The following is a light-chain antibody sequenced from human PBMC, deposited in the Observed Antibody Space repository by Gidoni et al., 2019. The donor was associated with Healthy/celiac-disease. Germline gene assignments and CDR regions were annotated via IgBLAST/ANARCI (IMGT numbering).Light chain of an antibody. J-gene: IGLJ2*01. CDR2: DVS. CDR3: SSYTSSSTLV. CDR1: SSDVGGYNY. Sequence: QSALTQPASVSGSPGQSITISCTATSSDVGGYNYVSWYQQHPGKAPKLMIYDVSNRPSGVSNRFSGSKSGNTASLTISGLQADDEADYYCSSYTSSSTLVFGGGTKLTVL. V-gene: IGLV2-14*03.